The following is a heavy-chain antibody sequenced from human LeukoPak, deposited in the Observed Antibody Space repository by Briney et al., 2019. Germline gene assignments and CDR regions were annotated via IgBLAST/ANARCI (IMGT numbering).Heavy chain of an antibody. V-gene: IGHV4-39*01. J-gene: IGHJ3*02. D-gene: IGHD3-16*01. CDR2: IYYSGST. CDR3: ARLLTTIGAFDI. CDR1: GDSISSSSYY. Sequence: SETLSLTCTVSGDSISSSSYYWGWIRQPPGKGLEWIGSIYYSGSTYYNPSLKSRVTISVDTSKNQFSLKLSSVTAADTAVYYCARLLTTIGAFDIWGQGTMVTVSS.